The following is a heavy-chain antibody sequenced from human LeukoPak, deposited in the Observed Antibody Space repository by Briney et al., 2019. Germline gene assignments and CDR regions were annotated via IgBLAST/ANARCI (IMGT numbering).Heavy chain of an antibody. D-gene: IGHD6-13*01. J-gene: IGHJ4*02. CDR2: IWYDGSNK. V-gene: IGHV3-33*01. Sequence: PGRSLRLSCAASGFTFSSYGMHWVRQAPGKGLEWVAVIWYDGSNKYYADSVKGRFTISRDNSKNMLYLQMNSLRAEDTAVYYCARGPLYSSSWYGVDYWGQGTLVTVSS. CDR3: ARGPLYSSSWYGVDY. CDR1: GFTFSSYG.